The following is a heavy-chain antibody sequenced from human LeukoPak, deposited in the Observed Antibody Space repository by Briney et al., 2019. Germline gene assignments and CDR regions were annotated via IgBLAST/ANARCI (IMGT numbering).Heavy chain of an antibody. Sequence: PSETLSLTCAVYGGSFSGYYWSWIRQPPGKGLEWIGEINHSGSTNYNPSLKSRVTISVDTSKNQFSLKLSSVTAADTAVYYCALVVTTYGYYFDYWGQGTLVTVSS. CDR1: GGSFSGYY. D-gene: IGHD5-12*01. J-gene: IGHJ4*02. CDR3: ALVVTTYGYYFDY. V-gene: IGHV4-34*01. CDR2: INHSGST.